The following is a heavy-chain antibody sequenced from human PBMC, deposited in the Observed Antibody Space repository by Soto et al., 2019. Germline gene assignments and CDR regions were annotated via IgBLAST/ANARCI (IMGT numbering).Heavy chain of an antibody. CDR1: GGSISSGGYS. Sequence: SETLSLTCAVSGGSISSGGYSWSWIRQPPGKGLEWIGYIYHSGSTYYNPSLKSRVTISVDRSKNQFPLKLSSVTAADTAVYYCARVVPAANLYWFDPWGQGTLVTVSS. J-gene: IGHJ5*02. V-gene: IGHV4-30-2*01. CDR3: ARVVPAANLYWFDP. D-gene: IGHD2-2*01. CDR2: IYHSGST.